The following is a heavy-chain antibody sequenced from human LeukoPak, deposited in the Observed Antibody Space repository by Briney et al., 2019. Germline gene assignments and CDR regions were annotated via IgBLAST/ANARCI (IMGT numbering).Heavy chain of an antibody. Sequence: PGGSLRLSCTASGFTFSSYAMSWVRHVPGKGLEWVSVISGSGDNTVYADSVKGRFTISRDNSKNTLYLQMNSLRAEDTAVYYCARANYYGSGKKDLDYWGQGTLVTVSS. CDR2: ISGSGDNT. CDR1: GFTFSSYA. CDR3: ARANYYGSGKKDLDY. J-gene: IGHJ4*02. V-gene: IGHV3-23*01. D-gene: IGHD3-10*01.